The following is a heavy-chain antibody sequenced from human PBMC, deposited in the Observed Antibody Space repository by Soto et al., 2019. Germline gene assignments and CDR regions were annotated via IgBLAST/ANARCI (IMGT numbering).Heavy chain of an antibody. J-gene: IGHJ4*02. V-gene: IGHV3-49*03. CDR3: TSGPYYDFWSRSGEGFDY. CDR1: GFTFGDYA. Sequence: PGGSLRLSCTASGFTFGDYAMSWFRQAPGKGLEWVGFIRSKAYGGTTEYAASVKGRFTISRDDSKSIAYLQMNSLKTEDTAVYYCTSGPYYDFWSRSGEGFDYWGQGTLVTVSS. D-gene: IGHD3-3*01. CDR2: IRSKAYGGTT.